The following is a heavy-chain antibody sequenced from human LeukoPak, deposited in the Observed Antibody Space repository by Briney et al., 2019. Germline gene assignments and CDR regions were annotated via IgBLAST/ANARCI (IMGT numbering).Heavy chain of an antibody. J-gene: IGHJ4*02. D-gene: IGHD4-17*01. V-gene: IGHV1-69*05. CDR3: ATTHAHGDLYFDY. CDR1: GGTFSIYA. CDR2: IIPIFGTA. Sequence: ASVTVSCTASGGTFSIYAISWVRQAPGQGLEWMGGIIPIFGTANYAQKLQGRVTMTTDTSTSTAYMELRSLRSDDTAVYYCATTHAHGDLYFDYWGQGTLVTVSS.